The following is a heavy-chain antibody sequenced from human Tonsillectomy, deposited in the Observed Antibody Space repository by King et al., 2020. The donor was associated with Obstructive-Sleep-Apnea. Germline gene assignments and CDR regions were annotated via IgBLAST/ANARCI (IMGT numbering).Heavy chain of an antibody. CDR1: GFTFSSYG. CDR2: IWYDGNNK. D-gene: IGHD3-22*01. J-gene: IGHJ4*02. Sequence: KLVQSGGGVVQSGTSLRLSCAASGFTFSSYGMHWVRQAPGKGLEWVAIIWYDGNNKYYAASLKGRFTVSRDNSANILYLQMKSLRDEDTAIYYCAKDQVRYYYDSSGPHAGVDHWGQGTLVTVSS. CDR3: AKDQVRYYYDSSGPHAGVDH. V-gene: IGHV3-33*06.